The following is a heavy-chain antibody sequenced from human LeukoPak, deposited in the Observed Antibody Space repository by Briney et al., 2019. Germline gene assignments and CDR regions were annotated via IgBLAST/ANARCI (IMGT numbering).Heavy chain of an antibody. CDR2: INPNSGGT. CDR3: ARDDPLDKISSGWGP. CDR1: RYTFTGYY. D-gene: IGHD6-19*01. J-gene: IGHJ5*02. Sequence: ASLKLSCKASRYTFTGYYMHWVRQAPGQGIEWMGWINPNSGGTNYAQKFQGRVTMTRDTSISTAYMELSRLRSDDTAVYYCARDDPLDKISSGWGPWGQGTLVTVSS. V-gene: IGHV1-2*02.